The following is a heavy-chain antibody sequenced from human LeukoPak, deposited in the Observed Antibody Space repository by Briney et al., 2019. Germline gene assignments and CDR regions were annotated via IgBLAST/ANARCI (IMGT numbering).Heavy chain of an antibody. CDR2: ISSSGSTI. V-gene: IGHV3-48*03. D-gene: IGHD6-13*01. CDR1: GFTFSSYE. Sequence: SGRSLRLSFAASGFTFSSYEMNWVRHAPGKGLEWVSSISSSGSTIYYAESVKGRFTISRDNAKNSLYLQMNILRAEDTAVYYCTGSIAAAGTKYFQHWGQGTLVTVSS. J-gene: IGHJ1*01. CDR3: TGSIAAAGTKYFQH.